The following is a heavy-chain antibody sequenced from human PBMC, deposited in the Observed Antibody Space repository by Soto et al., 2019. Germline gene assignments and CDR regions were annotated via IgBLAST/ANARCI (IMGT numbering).Heavy chain of an antibody. J-gene: IGHJ6*02. CDR2: ISYDGSNK. CDR3: AKLDEGGLQYAYYAMAV. Sequence: QPGGSLRLSCVASGFTFSNYGMHWVRQAPGKGLEWVAVISYDGSNKYYADSVKGRFTISRDNSKNTLYLQMTSLRTEDTALYYCAKLDEGGLQYAYYAMAVWGQGTTVTVSS. V-gene: IGHV3-30*18. D-gene: IGHD2-15*01. CDR1: GFTFSNYG.